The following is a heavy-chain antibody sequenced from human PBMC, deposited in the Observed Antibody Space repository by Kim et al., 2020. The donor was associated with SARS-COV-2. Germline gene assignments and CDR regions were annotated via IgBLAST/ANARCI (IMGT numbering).Heavy chain of an antibody. J-gene: IGHJ6*02. CDR3: AKDRGYSGYDYYYYYGMDV. Sequence: GGSLRLSCAASGFTFDDYAMHWVRQAPGKGLEWVSGISWNSGSIGYADSVKGRFTISRDNAKNSLYLQMNSLRAEDTALYYCAKDRGYSGYDYYYYYGMDVWGQGTTVTVSS. D-gene: IGHD5-12*01. CDR2: ISWNSGSI. CDR1: GFTFDDYA. V-gene: IGHV3-9*01.